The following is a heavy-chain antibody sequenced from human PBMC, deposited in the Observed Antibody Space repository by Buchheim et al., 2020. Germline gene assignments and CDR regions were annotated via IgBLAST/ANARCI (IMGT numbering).Heavy chain of an antibody. CDR2: IKQDGSEK. Sequence: EMQLVESGGGLVQPGGSLRLSCAASGITLSDYWMSWVRQAPGKGLEWVANIKQDGSEKYNADSVKGRFTIHRDNARNSLYLQMDSLRVEDTAVYYCARAKYCSSTSCYNDYWGQGTL. D-gene: IGHD2-2*01. J-gene: IGHJ4*02. CDR1: GITLSDYW. CDR3: ARAKYCSSTSCYNDY. V-gene: IGHV3-7*01.